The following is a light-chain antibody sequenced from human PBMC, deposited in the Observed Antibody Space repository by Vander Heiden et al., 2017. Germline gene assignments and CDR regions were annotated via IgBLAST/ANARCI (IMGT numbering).Light chain of an antibody. V-gene: IGKV3-20*01. Sequence: EIVLTQSPGTLSLSPGERATLSCRASQSVSSSYLAWYQQKPGQAPRLLIYGASSRATAIPDTFSGSGSGTDFTLTISRLEPEDFAVYYCHQDGSSRLPFGQGTKVEIK. CDR1: QSVSSSY. CDR3: HQDGSSRLP. CDR2: GAS. J-gene: IGKJ1*01.